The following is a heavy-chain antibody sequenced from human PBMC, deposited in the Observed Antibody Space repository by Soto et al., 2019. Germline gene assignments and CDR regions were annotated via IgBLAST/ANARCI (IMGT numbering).Heavy chain of an antibody. CDR2: IYYSGTT. CDR1: GGSISSGVYY. V-gene: IGHV4-30-4*01. CDR3: ARALIQRWHHYYYGMDV. Sequence: SETLSLTCTVSGGSISSGVYYWSWIRQPPGKGLEWIGYIYYSGTTYYNPSLKSRVSISVDTSKNQFSLKVSSVTAADTAVYYCARALIQRWHHYYYGMDVWGQGTTVTVSS. J-gene: IGHJ6*02. D-gene: IGHD5-18*01.